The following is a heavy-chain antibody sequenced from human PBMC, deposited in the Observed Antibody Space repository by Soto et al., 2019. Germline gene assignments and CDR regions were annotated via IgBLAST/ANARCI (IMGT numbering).Heavy chain of an antibody. D-gene: IGHD6-19*01. V-gene: IGHV4-59*08. Sequence: SETLSLTCTVSGGSISSYYWSWIRQPPGKGLEWIGHIYYSGSTNYNPSLKSRVTISVDTSKNQFSLKLSSVTAADTAVYYCASAAVAGREYWGQGTLVTVSS. CDR2: IYYSGST. J-gene: IGHJ4*02. CDR3: ASAAVAGREY. CDR1: GGSISSYY.